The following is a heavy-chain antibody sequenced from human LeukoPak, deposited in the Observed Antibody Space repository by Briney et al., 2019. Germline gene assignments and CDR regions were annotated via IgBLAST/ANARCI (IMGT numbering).Heavy chain of an antibody. CDR1: GFTFSSYR. V-gene: IGHV3-21*03. CDR3: AKDSGPEPLGIDY. J-gene: IGHJ4*02. D-gene: IGHD5-12*01. Sequence: GGSLRHSCAASGFTFSSYRMNWVGQAPAKGLEWVSSISSSSSYIYYADSVKGRFTLSRDKSKKSLYLQMNRLRSKDTPVYYCAKDSGPEPLGIDYWGQGTLVTVSS. CDR2: ISSSSSYI.